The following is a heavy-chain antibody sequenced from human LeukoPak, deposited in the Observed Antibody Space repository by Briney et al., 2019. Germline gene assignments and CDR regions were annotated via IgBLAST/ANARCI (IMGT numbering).Heavy chain of an antibody. V-gene: IGHV3-21*01. Sequence: PGGSRRLSCAASGFTFSSYSMNWVRQAPGKGLEWVSSISSSSSYIYYADSVKGRFTISRDNAKNSLYLQMNSLRAEDTAVYYCARDVTLGNFDYWGQGILVIVSS. CDR3: ARDVTLGNFDY. CDR1: GFTFSSYS. J-gene: IGHJ4*02. CDR2: ISSSSSYI. D-gene: IGHD3-16*01.